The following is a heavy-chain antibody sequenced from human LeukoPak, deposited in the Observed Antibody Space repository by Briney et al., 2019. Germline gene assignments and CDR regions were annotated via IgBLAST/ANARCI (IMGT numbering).Heavy chain of an antibody. CDR1: GFTFSAYG. Sequence: GGSLRLSCAASGFTFSAYGMTWVRQAPGKGLEWVSHISDRGDNTYYADSVKGRFTISRDNSKNTLYLQMNSLRAEDTAVYYCAREHYYYGSGATYYYYYMDVWGKGTTVTVSS. V-gene: IGHV3-23*01. J-gene: IGHJ6*03. CDR2: ISDRGDNT. CDR3: AREHYYYGSGATYYYYYMDV. D-gene: IGHD3-10*01.